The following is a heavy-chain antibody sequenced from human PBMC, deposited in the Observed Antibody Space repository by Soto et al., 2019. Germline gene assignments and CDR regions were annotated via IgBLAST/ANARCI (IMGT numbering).Heavy chain of an antibody. CDR1: GFTFTNYA. Sequence: EGQLLESGGGVVQPGGSLRLSCAASGFTFTNYAMTWVRQAPGKGLEWVSGISGSGGITYYADSVKGRFTISRDNSKNTLYLQMNSLRADDTAIYYCAKDPSSGWSKEAWGQGTLVTVSS. J-gene: IGHJ5*02. D-gene: IGHD6-19*01. CDR3: AKDPSSGWSKEA. V-gene: IGHV3-23*01. CDR2: ISGSGGIT.